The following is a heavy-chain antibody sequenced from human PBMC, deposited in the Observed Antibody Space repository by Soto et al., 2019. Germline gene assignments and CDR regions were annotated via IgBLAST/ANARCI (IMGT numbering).Heavy chain of an antibody. D-gene: IGHD6-13*01. CDR3: ARDLIAAAGRGSGWFDP. V-gene: IGHV3-21*01. CDR2: ISSSSSYI. Sequence: EVQLLESGGGLVKPGGSLRLSCAASGFTFSSYSMNWVRQAPGKGLEWVSSISSSSSYIYYADSVKGRFTISRDNAKNSLYLQMNSLRAEDTAVYYCARDLIAAAGRGSGWFDPWGQGTLVTVSS. J-gene: IGHJ5*02. CDR1: GFTFSSYS.